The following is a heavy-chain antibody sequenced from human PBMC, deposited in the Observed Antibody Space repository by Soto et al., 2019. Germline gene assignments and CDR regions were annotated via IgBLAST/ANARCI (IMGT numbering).Heavy chain of an antibody. CDR1: GDTFSFYS. V-gene: IGHV1-69*02. Sequence: QVQLVQSGAEVKKPGSSVRVSYKASGDTFSFYSINWVRQAPGLGLEWMGRINPILSMSNYAQRFQGRVTVTADKPTSTAYMELSSLRSEDTAMYYCASSYGSGYRAFDYWGQGALVTVSS. D-gene: IGHD3-10*01. CDR3: ASSYGSGYRAFDY. CDR2: INPILSMS. J-gene: IGHJ4*02.